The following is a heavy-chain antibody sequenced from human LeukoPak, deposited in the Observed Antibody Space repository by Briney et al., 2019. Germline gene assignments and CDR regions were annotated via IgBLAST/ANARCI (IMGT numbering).Heavy chain of an antibody. V-gene: IGHV3-66*01. CDR2: IYSGGST. D-gene: IGHD5-12*01. Sequence: GGSLRLSCAASGFTVSSDYMSWVRQAPGKGLEWVSVIYSGGSTYYADSVKGRFTVSRDNSKNTLYLQMNSLRAEDTAVYYCAKGSSGYDYYFDYWGQGTLVTVSS. J-gene: IGHJ4*02. CDR1: GFTVSSDY. CDR3: AKGSSGYDYYFDY.